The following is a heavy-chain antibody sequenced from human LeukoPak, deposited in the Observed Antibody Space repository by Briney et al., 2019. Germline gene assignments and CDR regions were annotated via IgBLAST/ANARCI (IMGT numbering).Heavy chain of an antibody. CDR3: AELGITVPVVV. CDR1: GFTFSSYE. Sequence: PGGSLRLSCAASGFTFSSYEMNWVRQAPGKGLEWVSYISSSGSTIYYADSVKGRFTISRDNAKNSLYLQMNSLRAEDTAVYYCAELGITVPVVVWGKGTPVSISS. D-gene: IGHD3-10*01. V-gene: IGHV3-48*03. J-gene: IGHJ6*04. CDR2: ISSSGSTI.